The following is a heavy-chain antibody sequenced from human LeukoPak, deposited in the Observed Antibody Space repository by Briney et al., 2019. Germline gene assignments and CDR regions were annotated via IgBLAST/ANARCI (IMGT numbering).Heavy chain of an antibody. CDR3: AREGQDAFDI. J-gene: IGHJ3*02. CDR2: IYHSGST. CDR1: GGSISSGGYS. Sequence: SETLSLTCAVSGGSISSGGYSWSWIRQPPGKGLEWIGYIYHSGSTYYNPSLKSQVTISVDRSKNQFSLKLSSVTAADTAVYFCAREGQDAFDIWGQGTMVTVSS. V-gene: IGHV4-30-2*01.